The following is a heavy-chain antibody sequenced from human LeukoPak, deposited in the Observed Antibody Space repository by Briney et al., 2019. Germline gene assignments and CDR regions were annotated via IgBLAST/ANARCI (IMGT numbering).Heavy chain of an antibody. CDR2: IYHSGSA. CDR3: ARDVGTALVTGDY. D-gene: IGHD5-18*01. CDR1: GGSISSNNW. J-gene: IGHJ4*02. Sequence: SGTLSLTCGVSGGSISSNNWWSWVRQPPGQGLEWIGEIYHSGSANYNPSLKSRVTISVDKSKNQLSLKLVSVTAADTAVYYCARDVGTALVTGDYWGQGTLVTVSS. V-gene: IGHV4-4*02.